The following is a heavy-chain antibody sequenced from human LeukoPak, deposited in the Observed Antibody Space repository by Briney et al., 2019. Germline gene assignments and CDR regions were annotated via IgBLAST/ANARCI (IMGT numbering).Heavy chain of an antibody. V-gene: IGHV1-2*02. CDR3: ARDHYGDYANDY. Sequence: ASVKVSCKASGGTFSSYAISWVRQAPGQGLEWMGWINPNSGGTNYAQKFQGRVTMTRDTSISTAYMELSRLRSDDTAVYYCARDHYGDYANDYWGQGTLVTVSS. CDR2: INPNSGGT. CDR1: GGTFSSYA. J-gene: IGHJ4*02. D-gene: IGHD4-17*01.